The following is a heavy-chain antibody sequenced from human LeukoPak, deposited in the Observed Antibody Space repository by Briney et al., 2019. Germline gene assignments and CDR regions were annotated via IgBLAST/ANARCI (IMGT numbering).Heavy chain of an antibody. D-gene: IGHD6-19*01. V-gene: IGHV3-21*01. J-gene: IGHJ4*02. Sequence: GGSLRLSCAVSGFTFSNYSMNWVRQAPGKGLEWVSSISSGSTYMYYADSVKGRFTISRDNSKNTLYLQMNSLRAEDTAVYYCAKSGQWLPFDYWGQGTLVTVSS. CDR1: GFTFSNYS. CDR2: ISSGSTYM. CDR3: AKSGQWLPFDY.